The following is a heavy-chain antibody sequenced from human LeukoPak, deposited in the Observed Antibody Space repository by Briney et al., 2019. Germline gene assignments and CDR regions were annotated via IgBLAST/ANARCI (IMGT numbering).Heavy chain of an antibody. Sequence: GGSLRLSCAASGFTFRSYDMSWVRQAPGKGLEWVANIKQDGSEKYYVDSVKGRFTISRDNAKNSLYLQMNSLRAEDTAVYYCARESYSSSSGIDYWGQGTLVTVS. V-gene: IGHV3-7*01. J-gene: IGHJ4*02. CDR2: IKQDGSEK. CDR1: GFTFRSYD. D-gene: IGHD6-6*01. CDR3: ARESYSSSSGIDY.